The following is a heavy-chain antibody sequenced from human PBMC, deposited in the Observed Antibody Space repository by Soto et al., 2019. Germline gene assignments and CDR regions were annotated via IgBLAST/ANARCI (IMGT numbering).Heavy chain of an antibody. CDR3: ARDLGGSSSY. D-gene: IGHD1-26*01. CDR1: GFTFSSYS. CDR2: ICSSSSYI. V-gene: IGHV3-21*01. Sequence: EVQLVESGGGLVKPGGSLRLSCAASGFTFSSYSMNWVRQAPGKGLEWVSSICSSSSYIYYADSVKGRFTISRDNAKNSRYLQMNSLRAEDTAVYYCARDLGGSSSYWGQGTLVTVSS. J-gene: IGHJ4*02.